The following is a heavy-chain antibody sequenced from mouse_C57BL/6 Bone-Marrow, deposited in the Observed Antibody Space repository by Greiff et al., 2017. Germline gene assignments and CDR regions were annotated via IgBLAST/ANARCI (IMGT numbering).Heavy chain of an antibody. J-gene: IGHJ2*01. V-gene: IGHV14-4*01. D-gene: IGHD2-4*01. CDR2: IDPENGDT. CDR1: GFNIKDDY. Sequence: EVQLQESGAELVRPGASVKLSCTASGFNIKDDYMHWVKQRPEQGLEWIGWIDPENGDTEYASKFQGKATITADTSSNTAYLQLSSLTSEDTAVYYGTTTMITTRYFDYWGQGTTLTVSS. CDR3: TTTMITTRYFDY.